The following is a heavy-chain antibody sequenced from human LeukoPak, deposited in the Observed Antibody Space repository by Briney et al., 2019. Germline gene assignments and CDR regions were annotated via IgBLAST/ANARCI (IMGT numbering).Heavy chain of an antibody. Sequence: SETLSLTCGVDGASFSGYSWSLVRQSPGKGREWIGEINDSGATKYNPSLESRVTMSVDTSKKQISLKMKSVTAADTAVYFCARGIGKAGFGDNYYGLDVWGQGTTATVSS. D-gene: IGHD3-16*01. J-gene: IGHJ6*02. CDR2: INDSGAT. CDR1: GASFSGYS. CDR3: ARGIGKAGFGDNYYGLDV. V-gene: IGHV4-34*01.